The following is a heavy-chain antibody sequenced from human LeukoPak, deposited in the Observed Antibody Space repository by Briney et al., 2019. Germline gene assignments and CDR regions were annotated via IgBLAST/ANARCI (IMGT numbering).Heavy chain of an antibody. Sequence: GGSLRLSCAASGFTFDDYGMSWVRQAPGKGLEWVSGINWNGGSTGYADSVKGRFTISRDNAKNTLYLQMNSLRAEDTAAFYCGRGRPRGYSGYVIDYWGQGTPITVSS. D-gene: IGHD5-12*01. CDR2: INWNGGST. J-gene: IGHJ4*02. V-gene: IGHV3-20*04. CDR3: GRGRPRGYSGYVIDY. CDR1: GFTFDDYG.